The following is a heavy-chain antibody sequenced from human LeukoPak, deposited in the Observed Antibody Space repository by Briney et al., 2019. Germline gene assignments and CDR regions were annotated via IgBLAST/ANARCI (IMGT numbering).Heavy chain of an antibody. CDR1: GGSISSDAYY. CDR3: ARSYDSSASGFDY. CDR2: IYYSGST. J-gene: IGHJ4*02. Sequence: SETLSLTCTVSGGSISSDAYYWSWIRQHPGKGLEWIGYIYYSGSTYYNPSLKSRVTISGDTSKNHFSLTPSSVTAADTAVYYCARSYDSSASGFDYWGQGTLVTVSP. D-gene: IGHD3-22*01. V-gene: IGHV4-31*03.